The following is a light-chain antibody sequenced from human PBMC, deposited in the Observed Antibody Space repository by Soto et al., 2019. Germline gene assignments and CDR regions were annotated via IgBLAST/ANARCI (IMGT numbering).Light chain of an antibody. Sequence: DFQMTQPPSSVSASVGDRVTITCRASQGITNWLAWYQQKPGKAPKLLIYAASGLPSGVPSRFSGSGSGTDFTLTISRLQPDDFATYFCHSRAFGQGTRLEI. CDR1: QGITNW. CDR2: AAS. V-gene: IGKV1-12*01. J-gene: IGKJ5*01. CDR3: HSRA.